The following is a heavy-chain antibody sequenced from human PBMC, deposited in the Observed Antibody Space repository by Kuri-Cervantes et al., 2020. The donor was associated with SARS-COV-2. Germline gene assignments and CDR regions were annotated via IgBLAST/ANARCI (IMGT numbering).Heavy chain of an antibody. V-gene: IGHV1-69*13. CDR2: TIPIFGSP. Sequence: SVKVSCKASGTAFSSFAINWVRQAPGQGLEWMGGTIPIFGSPIYAQKFQGGLSITADESTSSVHTELSSLSSQDTAIYYCASRMGDLTSYTWYKWFDPWGQGTLVTVSS. CDR1: GTAFSSFA. J-gene: IGHJ5*02. CDR3: ASRMGDLTSYTWYKWFDP. D-gene: IGHD3-16*01.